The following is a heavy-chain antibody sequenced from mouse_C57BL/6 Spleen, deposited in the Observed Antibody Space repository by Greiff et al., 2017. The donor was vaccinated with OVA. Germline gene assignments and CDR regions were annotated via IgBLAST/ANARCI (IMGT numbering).Heavy chain of an antibody. Sequence: VQLQQSGPVLVKPGASVKMSCKASGYTFTDYYMNWVKQSHGKSLEWIGVINPYNGGTSYNQKFKGKATLTVDKSSSTAYMELNSLTSEDSAVYYCARGILTTVVAPYWYFDVWGTGTTVTVSS. D-gene: IGHD1-1*01. J-gene: IGHJ1*03. CDR3: ARGILTTVVAPYWYFDV. V-gene: IGHV1-19*01. CDR1: GYTFTDYY. CDR2: INPYNGGT.